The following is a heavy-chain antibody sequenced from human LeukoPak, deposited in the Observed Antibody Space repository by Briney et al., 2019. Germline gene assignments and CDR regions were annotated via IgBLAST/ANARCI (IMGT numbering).Heavy chain of an antibody. D-gene: IGHD2-21*01. Sequence: GGSLRLSCAASGFTFSSYAMHWVRQAPGKGLEWVAVVSYDGSKYYADSVKGRFTISRDNSKNTLYLQMSSPRAEDTAVYYCAKDLNRGLPDYWGQGTLVTVSS. CDR2: VSYDGSK. V-gene: IGHV3-30*04. J-gene: IGHJ4*02. CDR3: AKDLNRGLPDY. CDR1: GFTFSSYA.